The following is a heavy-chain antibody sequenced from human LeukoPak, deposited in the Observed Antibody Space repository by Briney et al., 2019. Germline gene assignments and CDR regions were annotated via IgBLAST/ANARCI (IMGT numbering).Heavy chain of an antibody. J-gene: IGHJ4*02. CDR3: ARVIRGLTYYYDSSGYYYFDY. CDR1: GFTFSDYY. Sequence: GGSLRLSCAASGFTFSDYYMSWIRQAPGKGLEWVSYISSSGSTIYYADSVKGRFTISRDNAKNSLYLQMNSLRAEDTAVYYCARVIRGLTYYYDSSGYYYFDYWGQGTLVTVSS. CDR2: ISSSGSTI. V-gene: IGHV3-11*01. D-gene: IGHD3-22*01.